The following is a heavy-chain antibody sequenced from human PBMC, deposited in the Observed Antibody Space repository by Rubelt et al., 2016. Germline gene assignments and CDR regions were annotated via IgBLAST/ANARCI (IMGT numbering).Heavy chain of an antibody. CDR1: GGSISSGGYY. D-gene: IGHD5-18*01. CDR2: LYFSGST. CDR3: ARVRGYSYGYYAFDI. V-gene: IGHV4-31*03. Sequence: QVQLQESGPGLLKPSQTLSLTCTVSGGSISSGGYYWSWIRQPPETALEWIWYLYFSGSTYYNPSLKGRVPRSVETAKNQFSLKLSSVTAADTAVYYCARVRGYSYGYYAFDIWGQGTMVTVSS. J-gene: IGHJ3*02.